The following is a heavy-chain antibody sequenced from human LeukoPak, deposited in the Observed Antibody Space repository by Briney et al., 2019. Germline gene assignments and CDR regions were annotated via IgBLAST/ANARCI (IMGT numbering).Heavy chain of an antibody. CDR3: ASFWFFGVALGLDAFDI. D-gene: IGHD3-10*01. CDR1: GGTFSSYA. Sequence: GASVKVSCKASGGTFSSYAISWVRQAPGQGLEWMGGIIPIFGTANYAQKFQGRVTITADESTSTAYMELSSLRSEDTAVYYCASFWFFGVALGLDAFDIWGQGTMVTVSS. J-gene: IGHJ3*02. CDR2: IIPIFGTA. V-gene: IGHV1-69*01.